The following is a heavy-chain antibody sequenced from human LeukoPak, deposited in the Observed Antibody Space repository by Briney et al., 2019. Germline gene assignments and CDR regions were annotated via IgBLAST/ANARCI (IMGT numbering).Heavy chain of an antibody. J-gene: IGHJ4*02. CDR3: TTRIVLLWFGETRPNDY. CDR2: IKSKTDGGTT. D-gene: IGHD3-10*01. CDR1: GFTFSNAR. V-gene: IGHV3-15*01. Sequence: PGGSLRLSCAASGFTFSNARMSWVRQAPGKGLEWVGRIKSKTDGGTTDYAAPVKGRFTISRDDSKNTLYLQMNSLKTEDAAVYYCTTRIVLLWFGETRPNDYWGQGTLVTVSS.